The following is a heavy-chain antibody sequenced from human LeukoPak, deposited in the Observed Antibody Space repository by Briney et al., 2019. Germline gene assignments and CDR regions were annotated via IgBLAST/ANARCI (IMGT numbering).Heavy chain of an antibody. CDR1: GYTFTSYY. J-gene: IGHJ4*02. Sequence: ASVKVSCKASGYTFTSYYMHWVRQAPGQGLEWMGIINPSGGSTSYAQKFQGRVTMTRDTSTSTVYMELSSLRSEDTAVYYCAREEIVVVPAATQSPAGDYWGQGTLVTVSS. V-gene: IGHV1-46*01. CDR2: INPSGGST. D-gene: IGHD2-2*01. CDR3: AREEIVVVPAATQSPAGDY.